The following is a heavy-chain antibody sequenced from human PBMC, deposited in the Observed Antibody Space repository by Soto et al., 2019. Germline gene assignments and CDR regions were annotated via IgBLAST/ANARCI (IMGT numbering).Heavy chain of an antibody. CDR1: GFTFSSYP. V-gene: IGHV3-30-3*01. J-gene: IGHJ4*02. D-gene: IGHD1-20*01. Sequence: GGSLRLSCGASGFTFSSYPMHWVRQAPGKGLEWVTVISYDGGNQYYADSVKGRFTISRDNSKDTLYLQMHSLRSDDTAVYFCARGPITQTSFIDHWGQGTLVTVSS. CDR3: ARGPITQTSFIDH. CDR2: ISYDGGNQ.